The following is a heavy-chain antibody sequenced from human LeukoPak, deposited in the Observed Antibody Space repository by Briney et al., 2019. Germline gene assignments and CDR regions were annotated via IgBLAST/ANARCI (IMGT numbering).Heavy chain of an antibody. D-gene: IGHD6-13*01. V-gene: IGHV3-21*01. CDR3: ASTGIAAAGTGWGFDP. CDR2: ISSSSSYI. J-gene: IGHJ5*02. Sequence: PGRSLRLSCAASGFTFSSYSMNWVRQAPGKGLEWVSSISSSSSYIYYADSVKGRFTISRDNAKNSLYLQMNSLRAEDTAVYYCASTGIAAAGTGWGFDPWGQGTLVTVSS. CDR1: GFTFSSYS.